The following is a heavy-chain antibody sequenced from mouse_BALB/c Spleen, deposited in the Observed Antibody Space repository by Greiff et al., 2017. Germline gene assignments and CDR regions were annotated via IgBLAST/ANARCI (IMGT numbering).Heavy chain of an antibody. V-gene: IGHV2-9*02. Sequence: VKLVESGPGLVAPSQSLSITCTVSGFSLTSYGVHWVRQPPGKGLEWLGVIWAGGSTNYNSALMSRLSISKDNSKSQVFLKMNSLQTDDTAMYYCARGGPLLRLNSAFDYWGQGTTLTVSS. D-gene: IGHD1-2*01. CDR1: GFSLTSYG. CDR3: ARGGPLLRLNSAFDY. J-gene: IGHJ2*01. CDR2: IWAGGST.